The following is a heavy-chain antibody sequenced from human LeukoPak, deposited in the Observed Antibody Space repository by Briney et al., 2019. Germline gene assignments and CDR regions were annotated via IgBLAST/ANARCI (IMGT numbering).Heavy chain of an antibody. J-gene: IGHJ4*02. CDR3: ASGRGFGGVIVSYYFDY. CDR1: GGSISSYY. CDR2: IYTSGST. Sequence: PSETLSLTCTVSGGSISSYYWSWIRQPAGEGLEWIGRIYTSGSTNYNPSLKSRVTMSVDTSKNQFSLKLSSVTAADTAVYYCASGRGFGGVIVSYYFDYWGQGTLVTVSS. D-gene: IGHD3-16*02. V-gene: IGHV4-4*07.